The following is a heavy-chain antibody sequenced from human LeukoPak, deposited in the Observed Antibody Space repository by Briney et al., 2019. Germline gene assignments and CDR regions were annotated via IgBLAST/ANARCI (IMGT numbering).Heavy chain of an antibody. J-gene: IGHJ3*02. CDR1: GFTFTYAW. V-gene: IGHV3-66*01. CDR2: IYSGGST. CDR3: ARGSGYYDSSGYIVDAFDI. Sequence: PGGSLRLSCAASGFTFTYAWMSWVRQAPGKGLEWVSVIYSGGSTYYADSVKGRFTISRDNSKNTLYLQMNSLRAEDTAVYYCARGSGYYDSSGYIVDAFDIWGQGTMVTVSS. D-gene: IGHD3-22*01.